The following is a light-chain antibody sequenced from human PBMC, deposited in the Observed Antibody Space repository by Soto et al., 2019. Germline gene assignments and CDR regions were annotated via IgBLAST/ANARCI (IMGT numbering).Light chain of an antibody. Sequence: EIVMTQSPATLSVSPGERATLSCRASQSVRNNLTWYQQKPGQAPRLLIYGASTRATGIPARFSGSGSGTEFTLTISSLQSEDFATYYCQQYDSYSRPTFGGGTKVEIK. CDR2: GAS. CDR3: QQYDSYSRPT. V-gene: IGKV3-15*01. CDR1: QSVRNN. J-gene: IGKJ4*01.